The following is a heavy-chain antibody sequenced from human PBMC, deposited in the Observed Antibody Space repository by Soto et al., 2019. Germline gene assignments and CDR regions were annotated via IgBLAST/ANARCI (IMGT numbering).Heavy chain of an antibody. J-gene: IGHJ4*02. CDR3: ARGGAFSTRWYPFDY. Sequence: KTSETLSLTCGIYGGSFSGYYWSWIRQPPGKGLEWIGEINHSGSTNYNPSLKSRVTISIDTSKNHFSLKLTSVTAADTAVYYCARGGAFSTRWYPFDYWGQGPLVTVSS. D-gene: IGHD2-2*01. CDR2: INHSGST. V-gene: IGHV4-34*01. CDR1: GGSFSGYY.